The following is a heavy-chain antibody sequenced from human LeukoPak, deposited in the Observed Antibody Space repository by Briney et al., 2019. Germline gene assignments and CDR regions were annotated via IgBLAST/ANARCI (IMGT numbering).Heavy chain of an antibody. CDR3: GKDGPQSSSGWYVDY. D-gene: IGHD6-19*01. CDR1: GFTFTNYG. CDR2: IRDDESNK. J-gene: IGHJ4*02. V-gene: IGHV3-30*02. Sequence: PGGSLRLSCVASGFTFTNYGMHWVRQAPGKGLEWVAFIRDDESNKYHAGSVEGRFTISRDNFKNTLYLQMNSLRAEDTAVYYCGKDGPQSSSGWYVDYWGQGTLVTVSS.